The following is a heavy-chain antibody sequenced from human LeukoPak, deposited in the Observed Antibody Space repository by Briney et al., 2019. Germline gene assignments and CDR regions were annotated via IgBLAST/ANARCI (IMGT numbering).Heavy chain of an antibody. D-gene: IGHD7-27*01. CDR1: GFTFSSYA. CDR3: ARETGDPHAFDI. Sequence: PGRSLRLSCAASGFTFSSYAMHWVRQAPGKGLEWVAVISYDGSNKYYADSVKGRFTISRDNSKNTLYLQMNSLRAEDTAVYYCARETGDPHAFDIWGQGTMVTVSS. CDR2: ISYDGSNK. V-gene: IGHV3-30-3*01. J-gene: IGHJ3*02.